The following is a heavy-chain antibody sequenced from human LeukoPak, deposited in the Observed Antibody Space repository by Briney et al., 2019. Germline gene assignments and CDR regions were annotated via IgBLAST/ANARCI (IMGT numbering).Heavy chain of an antibody. CDR3: ARDRYYDSRHWFDP. CDR2: IWYDGSNK. D-gene: IGHD3-22*01. V-gene: IGHV3-33*01. J-gene: IGHJ5*02. Sequence: PGGSLRLSCAASGFTFSSYGMHWVRQAPGKGLEWVAGIWYDGSNKYYADSVKGRFTISRDNSKNTLYLQMNSLRAEDTAVYYCARDRYYDSRHWFDPWGQGTLVTVSS. CDR1: GFTFSSYG.